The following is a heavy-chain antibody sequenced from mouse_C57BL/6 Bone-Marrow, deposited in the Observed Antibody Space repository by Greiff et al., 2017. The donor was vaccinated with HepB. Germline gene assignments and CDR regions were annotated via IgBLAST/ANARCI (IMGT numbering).Heavy chain of an antibody. CDR2: ISDGGSYT. D-gene: IGHD1-1*01. V-gene: IGHV5-4*01. CDR1: GFTFSSYA. CDR3: ARDKKYYGSRFAY. Sequence: EVQLQQSGGGLVKPGGSLKLSCAASGFTFSSYAMSWVRQTPEKRLEWVATISDGGSYTYYPDNVKGRFTISRDNAKNNLYLQMSHLKSEDTAMYYCARDKKYYGSRFAYWGQGTLVTVSA. J-gene: IGHJ3*01.